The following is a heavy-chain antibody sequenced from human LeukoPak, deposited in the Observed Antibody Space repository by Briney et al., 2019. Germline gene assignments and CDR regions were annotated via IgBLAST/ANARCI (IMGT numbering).Heavy chain of an antibody. CDR1: GGSISSGGYS. D-gene: IGHD3-10*01. V-gene: IGHV4-61*08. J-gene: IGHJ3*02. Sequence: SQTLSLTCAVSGGSISSGGYSWSWIRQPPGKGLEWIGYIYYSGSTNYNPSLKSRVTISVDTSKNQFSLKLSSVTAADTAVYYCARVHPRFELLWFGESTDAFDIWGQGTMVTVSS. CDR3: ARVHPRFELLWFGESTDAFDI. CDR2: IYYSGST.